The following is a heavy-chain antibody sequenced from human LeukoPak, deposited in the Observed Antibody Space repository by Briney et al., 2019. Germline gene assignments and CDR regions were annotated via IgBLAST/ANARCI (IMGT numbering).Heavy chain of an antibody. D-gene: IGHD1-26*01. J-gene: IGHJ3*02. V-gene: IGHV4-59*08. CDR1: GGSISSYY. CDR3: ARPRGSYSWYAFDI. Sequence: KPSETLSLTCTVSGGSISSYYWSWIRQPPGKGLEWIGDIYYSGSTNYNPSLKSRVTISVDTSKNQFSLKLSSVTAADTAVYYCARPRGSYSWYAFDIWGQGTMVTVSS. CDR2: IYYSGST.